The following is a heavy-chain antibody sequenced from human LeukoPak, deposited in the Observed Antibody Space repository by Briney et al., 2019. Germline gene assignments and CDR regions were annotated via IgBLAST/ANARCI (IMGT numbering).Heavy chain of an antibody. Sequence: GGSLRLSCAASGFTFSSYEMNWVRQAPGKGLEWVSYISSSGSTIYYADSVKGRFTISRDNAKNSLYLQMNSLRAEDTAVYYCAREASSGWYPITYYYYYMDVWGKGTTVTVSS. J-gene: IGHJ6*03. D-gene: IGHD6-19*01. V-gene: IGHV3-48*03. CDR2: ISSSGSTI. CDR1: GFTFSSYE. CDR3: AREASSGWYPITYYYYYMDV.